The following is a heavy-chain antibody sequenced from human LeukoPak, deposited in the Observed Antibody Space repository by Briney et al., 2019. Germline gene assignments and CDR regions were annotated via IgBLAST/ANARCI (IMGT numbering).Heavy chain of an antibody. J-gene: IGHJ4*02. CDR3: VREVRDLSRYYAFLF. Sequence: GSSLRLSCTASGFNLNTYAIQSVRPAPGKGREWVAVISSDGTKTFYAYSVEGRFTISRGNSKNTLFLQMDSLRAEESVVYYCVREVRDLSRYYAFLFWGQGTLVTVSS. CDR1: GFNLNTYA. CDR2: ISSDGTKT. V-gene: IGHV3-30*04. D-gene: IGHD3-16*02.